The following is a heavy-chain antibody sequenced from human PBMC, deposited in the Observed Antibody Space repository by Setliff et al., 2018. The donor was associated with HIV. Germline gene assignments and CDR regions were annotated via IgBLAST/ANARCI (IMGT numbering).Heavy chain of an antibody. V-gene: IGHV4-61*01. CDR2: IYYSGTT. J-gene: IGHJ4*02. CDR3: ARGVGSYFDY. D-gene: IGHD1-26*01. Sequence: SETLSLTCTVSGGSISSGSYYWSWIRLPPGKGLEWIGYIYYSGTTNYNPSLKSRVTISVDTSKREFSLSLTSLTAADTAMYYCARGVGSYFDYWGQGTQVTVSS. CDR1: GGSISSGSYY.